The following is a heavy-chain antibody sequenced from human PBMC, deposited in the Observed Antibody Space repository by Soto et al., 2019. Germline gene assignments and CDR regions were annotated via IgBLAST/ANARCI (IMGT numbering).Heavy chain of an antibody. CDR3: TTVLGCSSKTCSARSDP. CDR1: GFTFIDAW. J-gene: IGHJ5*02. V-gene: IGHV3-15*01. Sequence: EVQLVESGGGLVKPGGSLGLSCAASGFTFIDAWMTWVRQAPGKGLEWVGRSKSKSDGGTADYAAPVKGRFTISRDDSKQTLYLQMNGLKTEDTAVYYCTTVLGCSSKTCSARSDPWGQGTLVTVSS. D-gene: IGHD6-19*01. CDR2: SKSKSDGGTA.